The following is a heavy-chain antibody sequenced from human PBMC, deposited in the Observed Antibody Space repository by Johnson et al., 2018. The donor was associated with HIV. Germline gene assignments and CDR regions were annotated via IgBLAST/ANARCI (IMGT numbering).Heavy chain of an antibody. Sequence: QVQLVESGGGVVQPGRSLRLACAASAFTFSNYAMHWVRQAPGKGLEWVAVISYDGSSKYYAESLKGRISISRDSSKNTLYPQMTSLRAEDPAVYYCAKDAWGAVTDSLDVWGRGTMVTVSS. D-gene: IGHD4-17*01. J-gene: IGHJ3*01. CDR3: AKDAWGAVTDSLDV. V-gene: IGHV3-30-3*01. CDR1: AFTFSNYA. CDR2: ISYDGSSK.